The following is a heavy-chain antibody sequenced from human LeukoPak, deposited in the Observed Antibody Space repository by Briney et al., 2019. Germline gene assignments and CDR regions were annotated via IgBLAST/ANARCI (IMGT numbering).Heavy chain of an antibody. D-gene: IGHD6-13*01. V-gene: IGHV1-69*13. CDR1: GGTFSSYA. CDR2: IIPIFGTA. Sequence: GASVKVSCKASGGTFSSYAISWVRQAPGQGLEWMGGIIPIFGTANYAQKFQGRVTITADEPTSTAYMELSSLRSEDTAVYYCASAAVHLYYYYGMDVWGQGTTVTVSS. J-gene: IGHJ6*02. CDR3: ASAAVHLYYYYGMDV.